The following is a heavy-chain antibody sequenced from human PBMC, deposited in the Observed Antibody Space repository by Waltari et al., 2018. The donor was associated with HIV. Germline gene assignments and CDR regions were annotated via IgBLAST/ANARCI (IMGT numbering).Heavy chain of an antibody. CDR1: GFTFSSYG. V-gene: IGHV3-33*01. J-gene: IGHJ4*02. CDR2: IWYDGSNK. D-gene: IGHD6-13*01. CDR3: ARERIAAAGPFDY. Sequence: QVQLVESGGGVVQPGRSLRLSCAASGFTFSSYGMHWVRQAPGKVLEWVAVIWYDGSNKYYADPVKGRFTISRDNSKNTLYLQMNSLRAEDTAVYYCARERIAAAGPFDYWGQGTLVTVSS.